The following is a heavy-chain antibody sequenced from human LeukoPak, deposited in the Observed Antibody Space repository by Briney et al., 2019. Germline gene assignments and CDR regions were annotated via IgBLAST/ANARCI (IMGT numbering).Heavy chain of an antibody. Sequence: GGSLRLSCAASGSTFSSYSMNWVRQAPGKGLEWVSSISSSSSYIYYADSVKGRFTISRDNAKNSLYLQMNSLRAEDTAVYYCASEKTLYGGYDYWGQGTLVTVSS. J-gene: IGHJ4*02. V-gene: IGHV3-21*01. CDR1: GSTFSSYS. CDR3: ASEKTLYGGYDY. D-gene: IGHD4/OR15-4a*01. CDR2: ISSSSSYI.